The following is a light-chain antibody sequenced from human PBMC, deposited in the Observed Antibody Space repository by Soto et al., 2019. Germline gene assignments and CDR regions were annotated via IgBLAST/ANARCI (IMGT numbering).Light chain of an antibody. Sequence: EIVMTQSPATLSVSPGERATLSCRASQSITGNLTWYQQKPGQAPRLLIYDASTRATGIPARFSGSGSGTEFTLTISSLQSEDVALYYCHQYHNSPLTFGGGTKVDIK. J-gene: IGKJ4*01. V-gene: IGKV3-15*01. CDR2: DAS. CDR3: HQYHNSPLT. CDR1: QSITGN.